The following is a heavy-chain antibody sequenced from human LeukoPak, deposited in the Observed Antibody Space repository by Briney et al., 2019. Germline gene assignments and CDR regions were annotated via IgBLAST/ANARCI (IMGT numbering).Heavy chain of an antibody. D-gene: IGHD3-10*01. Sequence: GASVKVSCKASGYTFTGYYMHWVRQAPGQGLEWMGWINPNSGGTNYAQKFQGRVTMTRDASISTAYMELSRLKSDDTAVYYCARASYGSGSDYWGQGTLVTVSS. CDR1: GYTFTGYY. CDR2: INPNSGGT. CDR3: ARASYGSGSDY. V-gene: IGHV1-2*02. J-gene: IGHJ4*02.